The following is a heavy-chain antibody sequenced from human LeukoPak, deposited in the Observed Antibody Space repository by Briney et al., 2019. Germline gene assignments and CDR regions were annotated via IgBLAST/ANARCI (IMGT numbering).Heavy chain of an antibody. Sequence: ASVKVSCKASGYTFTSYGISWVRQAPGQGLESMGWISAYNGNTNYAQKLQGRVTMTTDTSTSTAYMELRSLRSDDTAVYYCARAQMFWDWFDPWGQGTLVTVSS. CDR1: GYTFTSYG. CDR3: ARAQMFWDWFDP. V-gene: IGHV1-18*01. CDR2: ISAYNGNT. J-gene: IGHJ5*02. D-gene: IGHD3-16*01.